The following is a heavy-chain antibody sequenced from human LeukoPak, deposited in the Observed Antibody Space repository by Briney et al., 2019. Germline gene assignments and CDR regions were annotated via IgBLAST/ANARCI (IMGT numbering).Heavy chain of an antibody. V-gene: IGHV4-4*07. CDR3: ARGLRWDSGNDWGPEH. CDR2: LFTGGNA. D-gene: IGHD5-12*01. Sequence: SETLSLTCSVSGDSMNGYYWIWIRQTAGKGPEWIGRLFTGGNAECNPSLKSRVTMSVETSKSQFSLKLTSVTAADTAIYYCARGLRWDSGNDWGPEHWGQGVLVTVSS. J-gene: IGHJ4*02. CDR1: GDSMNGYY.